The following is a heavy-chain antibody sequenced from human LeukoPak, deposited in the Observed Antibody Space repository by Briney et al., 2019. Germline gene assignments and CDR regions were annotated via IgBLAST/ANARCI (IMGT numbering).Heavy chain of an antibody. V-gene: IGHV4-59*01. J-gene: IGHJ5*02. CDR1: GGSISGYY. CDR2: IYYSGST. D-gene: IGHD2-15*01. Sequence: SETLSLTCTVSGGSISGYYWSSIRQPPGKGLEWIGYIYYSGSTNYNPSLKSRVTISVDTSKNQLSLKLSSVTAADTAVYYCARGRGCSGGSCYSNWFDPWGQGTLVTVSS. CDR3: ARGRGCSGGSCYSNWFDP.